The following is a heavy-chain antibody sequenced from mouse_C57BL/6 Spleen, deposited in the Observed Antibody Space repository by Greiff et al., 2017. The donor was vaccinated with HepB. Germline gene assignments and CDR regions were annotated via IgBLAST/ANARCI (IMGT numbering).Heavy chain of an antibody. J-gene: IGHJ3*01. CDR2: ISYDGSN. D-gene: IGHD2-4*01. Sequence: EVKVEESGPGLVKPSQSLSLTCSVTGYSITSGYYWNWIRQFPGNKLEWMGYISYDGSNNYNPSLKNRISITRDTSKNQFFLKLNSVTTEDTATYYCARIYYDYIFAYWGQGTLVTVSA. V-gene: IGHV3-6*01. CDR3: ARIYYDYIFAY. CDR1: GYSITSGYY.